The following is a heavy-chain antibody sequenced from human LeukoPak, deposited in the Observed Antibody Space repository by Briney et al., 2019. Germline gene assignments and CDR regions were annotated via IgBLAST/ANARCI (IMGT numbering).Heavy chain of an antibody. CDR1: GGSFSGYY. J-gene: IGHJ4*02. CDR3: ARGRRYGGPVTYYYDSSGPM. Sequence: SETLSLTCAVYGGSFSGYYWSWIRQPPGKGLEWIGEINHSGSTNYNPSLKSRVTISVDTSKNQFSPKLSSVTAADTAVYYCARGRRYGGPVTYYYDSSGPMWGQGTLVTVSS. V-gene: IGHV4-34*01. CDR2: INHSGST. D-gene: IGHD3-22*01.